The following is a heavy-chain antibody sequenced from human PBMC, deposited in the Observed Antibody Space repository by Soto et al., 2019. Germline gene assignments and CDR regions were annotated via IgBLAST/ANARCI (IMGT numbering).Heavy chain of an antibody. J-gene: IGHJ4*02. CDR1: GFTFSSSA. D-gene: IGHD4-17*01. Sequence: QVQLVESGGGVVQPGRSLRLSCAASGFTFSSSAMHWVRQAPGKGLEWVAVISYDGSNKYYADSVKGRFTISRDNSKNTLYLQMNSLRAEDTAVYYCARALGDYGDYWGQGTLVTVSS. CDR2: ISYDGSNK. CDR3: ARALGDYGDY. V-gene: IGHV3-30-3*01.